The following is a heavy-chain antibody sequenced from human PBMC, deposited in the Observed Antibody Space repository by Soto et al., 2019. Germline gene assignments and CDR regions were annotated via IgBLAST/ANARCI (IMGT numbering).Heavy chain of an antibody. D-gene: IGHD5-12*01. J-gene: IGHJ4*02. CDR2: IHYSGGT. Sequence: QVQLQESGPGLVKPSETLSLTCTVSGVSTSSYYWSWIRQPPGKGLDWIGYIHYSGGTNYNPSLKDRVTISVDTSTNQFFLKLSSVTAADTAVYYCARTEWLQAFDYWGQGTLVTVSS. CDR3: ARTEWLQAFDY. V-gene: IGHV4-59*01. CDR1: GVSTSSYY.